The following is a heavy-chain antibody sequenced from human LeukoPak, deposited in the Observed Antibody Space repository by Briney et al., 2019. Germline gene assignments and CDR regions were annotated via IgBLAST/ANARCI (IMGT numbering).Heavy chain of an antibody. CDR1: EFTFSSYA. J-gene: IGHJ4*02. Sequence: QPGGSLRLSCAASEFTFSSYAMSWVRQAPGKGLEWVSVIGDSGRNTYYAESVKGRFTISRDNSKNTLYLQMNSLRAEDTAVYYCAKRTGTTGGAFDYWGQGTLVTVSS. CDR2: IGDSGRNT. D-gene: IGHD1-14*01. V-gene: IGHV3-23*01. CDR3: AKRTGTTGGAFDY.